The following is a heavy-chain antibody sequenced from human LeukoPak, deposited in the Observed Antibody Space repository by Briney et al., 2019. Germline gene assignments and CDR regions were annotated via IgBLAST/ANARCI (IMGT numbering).Heavy chain of an antibody. CDR1: GGSISSYY. Sequence: SETLSLTCTVSGGSISSYYWSWIRQPAGKGLEWIGRIYTSGGTNYNPSLKSRVTISVDKSKNQFSLKLSSVTAADTAVYYCAQSYDSSGFYNYWGQGTLVTVSS. V-gene: IGHV4-4*07. CDR2: IYTSGGT. D-gene: IGHD3-22*01. J-gene: IGHJ4*02. CDR3: AQSYDSSGFYNY.